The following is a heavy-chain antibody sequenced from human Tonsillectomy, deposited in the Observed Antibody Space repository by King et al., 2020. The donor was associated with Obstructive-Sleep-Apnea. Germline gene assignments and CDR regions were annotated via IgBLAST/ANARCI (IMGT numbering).Heavy chain of an antibody. CDR3: ARLPWLVVADDY. CDR2: IYDSGST. V-gene: IGHV4-39*01. J-gene: IGHJ4*02. Sequence: QLQESGPGLVKPSETLSLTCTVSSGSISSTNYYWAWIRQPPGKGLEWIGSIYDSGSTYYNPSLKRRLTISVDTSKNLFSLNLNSVTATDTAVYYCARLPWLVVADDYWGQGPLVTVSS. D-gene: IGHD2-15*01. CDR1: SGSISSTNYY.